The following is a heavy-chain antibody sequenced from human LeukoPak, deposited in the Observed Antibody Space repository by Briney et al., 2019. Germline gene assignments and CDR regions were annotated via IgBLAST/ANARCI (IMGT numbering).Heavy chain of an antibody. CDR3: TKAWAADY. Sequence: GGSLRLSRAASGFTFNTHAMTWVRQAAGKGLEWVSAISESGGKTCYADSVKGRFTISRDNSKNTVYLQMNGLRVEDTALYYCTKAWAADYWGQGTLVTVSS. J-gene: IGHJ4*02. D-gene: IGHD1-26*01. V-gene: IGHV3-23*01. CDR2: ISESGGKT. CDR1: GFTFNTHA.